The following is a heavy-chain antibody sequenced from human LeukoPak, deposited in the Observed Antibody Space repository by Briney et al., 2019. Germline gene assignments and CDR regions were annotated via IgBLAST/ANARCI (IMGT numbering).Heavy chain of an antibody. J-gene: IGHJ6*02. V-gene: IGHV4-59*13. Sequence: SETLSLTCTVSGGSISSYYWSWIWQRPRTGLEWIWYIYYSGSTNYNPSLKSRVTISVDSSKNQFSLKLSSVSAADTGVYYCARQGSGNYHYHGMDVWGQGTTVTVSS. D-gene: IGHD3-10*01. CDR1: GGSISSYY. CDR3: ARQGSGNYHYHGMDV. CDR2: IYYSGST.